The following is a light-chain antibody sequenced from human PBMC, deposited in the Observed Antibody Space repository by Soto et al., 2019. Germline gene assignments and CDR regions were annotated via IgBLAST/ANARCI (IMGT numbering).Light chain of an antibody. CDR1: SSNIENNT. CDR2: YDD. Sequence: QSVLTQPPSVSEAPRQRVTISCSGSSSNIENNTVNWYQQLPGKAPKLLIYYDDLLPSGVSDRFSGSKSGTSASLAISGLQSEDEADYYCAAWDDSLNVGVFGGGTQLTVL. V-gene: IGLV1-36*01. J-gene: IGLJ7*01. CDR3: AAWDDSLNVGV.